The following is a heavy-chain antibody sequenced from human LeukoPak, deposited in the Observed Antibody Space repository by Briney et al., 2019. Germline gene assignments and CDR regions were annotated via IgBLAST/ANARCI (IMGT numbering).Heavy chain of an antibody. CDR1: GFTFGTYA. D-gene: IGHD6-13*01. V-gene: IGHV3-23*01. Sequence: GGSLRLSCAASGFTFGTYAMSWVRQAPGKGLEWVSAISGSGGSTYYADSVKGRFTISRDNSKNTLYLQMNSLRAEDTAVYYCASFPLMAAAATHFDYWGQGTLVTVSS. CDR2: ISGSGGST. CDR3: ASFPLMAAAATHFDY. J-gene: IGHJ4*02.